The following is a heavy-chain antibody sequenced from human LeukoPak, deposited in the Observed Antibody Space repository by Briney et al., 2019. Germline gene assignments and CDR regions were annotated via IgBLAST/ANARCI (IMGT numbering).Heavy chain of an antibody. CDR2: IKWNGGST. D-gene: IGHD2-2*01. CDR1: GFTFHDYG. J-gene: IGHJ3*02. V-gene: IGHV3-20*04. Sequence: GVSLRLSCAASGFTFHDYGMSWVRQAPGKGLEWVSGIKWNGGSTGYADSVKGRFTISRDNAKNSLYLQMNSLRAEDTALYYCAREGYCSSTSRYFGEDAFDIWGQGTMVTVSS. CDR3: AREGYCSSTSRYFGEDAFDI.